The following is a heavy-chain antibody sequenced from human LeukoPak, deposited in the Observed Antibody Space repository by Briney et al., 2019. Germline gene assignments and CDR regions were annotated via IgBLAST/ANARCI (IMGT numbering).Heavy chain of an antibody. CDR3: ARDRSPGNFDY. V-gene: IGHV3-21*01. J-gene: IGHJ4*02. D-gene: IGHD3-10*01. CDR1: GFTFSSYE. Sequence: GGSLRLSCAASGFTFSSYEMNWVRQAPGKGLEWVSSISSSSTYINYADSVKGRFTISRDNAENSLYLQMNSLRAEDTAVYYCARDRSPGNFDYWGQGTLVTVSS. CDR2: ISSSSTYI.